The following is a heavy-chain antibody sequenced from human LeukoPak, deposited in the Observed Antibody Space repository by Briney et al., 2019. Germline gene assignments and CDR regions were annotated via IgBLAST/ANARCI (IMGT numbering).Heavy chain of an antibody. V-gene: IGHV1-18*01. CDR2: ISAYNGNT. CDR1: GGTFSSYA. Sequence: GASVKVSCKASGGTFSSYAISWVRQAPGQGLEWMGWISAYNGNTNYAQKLQGRVTMTTDTSTSTAYMELRSLRSDDTAVYHCAREGQYYYDSSGYYVLDYWGQGTLVTVSS. J-gene: IGHJ4*02. CDR3: AREGQYYYDSSGYYVLDY. D-gene: IGHD3-22*01.